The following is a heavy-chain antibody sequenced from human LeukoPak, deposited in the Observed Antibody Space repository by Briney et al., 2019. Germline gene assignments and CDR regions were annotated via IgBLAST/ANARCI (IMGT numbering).Heavy chain of an antibody. CDR3: ARAPTPYDSAAPFQH. V-gene: IGHV3-74*01. CDR2: INSDGSST. J-gene: IGHJ1*01. Sequence: GGSLRLSCAASGFTFSSYWMHWVRHAPGKGLVWVSRINSDGSSTSYADSVKGRFTISRDNAKNTLYLQMNSLRAEDTAVYYCARAPTPYDSAAPFQHWGQGTLVTVSS. D-gene: IGHD5-12*01. CDR1: GFTFSSYW.